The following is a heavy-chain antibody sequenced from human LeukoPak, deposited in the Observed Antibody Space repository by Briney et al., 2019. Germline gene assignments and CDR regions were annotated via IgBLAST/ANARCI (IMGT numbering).Heavy chain of an antibody. J-gene: IGHJ4*02. V-gene: IGHV3-53*01. CDR3: AKEMSYYHGSGTSSFDY. CDR2: IYSGGST. CDR1: GFTVSSNY. D-gene: IGHD3-10*01. Sequence: GGSLRLSCAASGFTVSSNYMSWVRQAPGRGLGWVSAIYSGGSTYYADSVKGRFTISRDNSKNTLYLQMHSLRAEDTAVYYCAKEMSYYHGSGTSSFDYWGQGTLVTVSS.